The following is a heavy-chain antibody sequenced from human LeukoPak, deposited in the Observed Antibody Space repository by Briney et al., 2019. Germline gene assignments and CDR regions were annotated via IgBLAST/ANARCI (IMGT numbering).Heavy chain of an antibody. V-gene: IGHV3-20*04. CDR1: GFTFDDYG. D-gene: IGHD1-26*01. CDR2: INWNGGST. Sequence: GGSLRLSCAASGFTFDDYGMSWVRHAPGKGLEWVSGINWNGGSTGYADSVKGRFTISRDNAKNSLYLQMNSLRAEDTALYYCASSVEWELYYWGQGTLVTVSS. J-gene: IGHJ4*02. CDR3: ASSVEWELYY.